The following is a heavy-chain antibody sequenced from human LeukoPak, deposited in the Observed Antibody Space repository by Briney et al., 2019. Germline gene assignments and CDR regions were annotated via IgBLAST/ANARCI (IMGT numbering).Heavy chain of an antibody. CDR1: GGTFSSYA. V-gene: IGHV1-69*13. D-gene: IGHD4-23*01. CDR2: IIPIFGTA. J-gene: IGHJ5*02. Sequence: SVKVSCKASGGTFSSYAISWVRQAPGQGLEWMGGIIPIFGTANYAQKFQGRVTITADESTSTAYMELSSLRSEDTAVYYCARTYGGKLWSWFDPWGQEPWSPSPQ. CDR3: ARTYGGKLWSWFDP.